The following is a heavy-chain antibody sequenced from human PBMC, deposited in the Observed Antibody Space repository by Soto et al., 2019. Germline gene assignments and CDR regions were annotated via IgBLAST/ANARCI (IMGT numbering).Heavy chain of an antibody. D-gene: IGHD1-26*01. V-gene: IGHV1-3*01. J-gene: IGHJ6*02. CDR1: GYTFTIYA. CDR3: AREGRSYGMDV. CDR2: INAGNGNT. Sequence: ASVKVSCKASGYTFTIYAMHWVRQAPGQRPEWMGWINAGNGNTKYSQKFQGRVTITKDTSASTAYMELSSLRSEDTAVYYCAREGRSYGMDVWGQGTTVNVSS.